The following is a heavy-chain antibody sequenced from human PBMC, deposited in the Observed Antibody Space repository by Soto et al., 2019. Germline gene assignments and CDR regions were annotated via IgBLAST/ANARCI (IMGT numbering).Heavy chain of an antibody. V-gene: IGHV3-74*01. CDR2: INSDGSST. J-gene: IGHJ4*02. D-gene: IGHD6-6*01. CDR3: ASGGSSLNFDS. Sequence: EVQLVESGGGLVQPGGSLRLSCAASGFTFRSYWMQWVRQAPGKGLVWASWINSDGSSTSYADSVKGRFSISRDNAKNTLYLQMNSLRAEDTAVYYCASGGSSLNFDSWGQGTLVTVSS. CDR1: GFTFRSYW.